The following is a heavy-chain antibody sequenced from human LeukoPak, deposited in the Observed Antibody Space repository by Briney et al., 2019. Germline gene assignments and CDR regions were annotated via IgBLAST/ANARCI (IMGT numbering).Heavy chain of an antibody. D-gene: IGHD2-2*01. CDR1: GFTFSSYG. CDR2: IRYDGSNK. CDR3: AKDPYQLLWESFDY. Sequence: GGSLRLSCAASGFTFSSYGMHWVRQAPGKGLEWVAFIRYDGSNKYYADSVKGRFTISRDNSKNTLYLQMNSLRAEDTAVYYCAKDPYQLLWESFDYWGQGTLVAVSS. V-gene: IGHV3-30*02. J-gene: IGHJ4*02.